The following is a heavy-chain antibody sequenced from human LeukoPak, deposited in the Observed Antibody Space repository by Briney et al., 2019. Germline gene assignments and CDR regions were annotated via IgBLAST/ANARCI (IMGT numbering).Heavy chain of an antibody. V-gene: IGHV4-4*09. CDR1: GASISSYY. D-gene: IGHD1-26*01. CDR3: ARLGSYHDF. J-gene: IGHJ4*02. Sequence: SETLSLTCTVSGASISSYYWSWIRQTPEKGLERMGNIHTSGGSSYYPSLKSRLTMSIDTSKNQLSLKLTSVTAADTAVYFCARLGSYHDFWGQGALVTVSS. CDR2: IHTSGGS.